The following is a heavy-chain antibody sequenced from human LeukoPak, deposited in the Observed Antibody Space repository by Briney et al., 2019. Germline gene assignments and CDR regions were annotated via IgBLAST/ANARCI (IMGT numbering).Heavy chain of an antibody. CDR2: IWFDGSNE. D-gene: IGHD3-10*01. J-gene: IGHJ4*02. CDR3: ARGGWFGELPFDY. Sequence: PGGSLRLSCAASGFTFSSYGMHWVRQAPGKGLEWVAVIWFDGSNEYYADSVKGRFTISRDNAKNTLYLQMNSLRAEDTAVYYCARGGWFGELPFDYWGQGTLVTVSS. CDR1: GFTFSSYG. V-gene: IGHV3-33*01.